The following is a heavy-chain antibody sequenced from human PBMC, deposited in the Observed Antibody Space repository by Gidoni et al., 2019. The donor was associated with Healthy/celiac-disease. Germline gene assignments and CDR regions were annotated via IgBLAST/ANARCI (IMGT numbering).Heavy chain of an antibody. CDR2: ISSSSSYI. D-gene: IGHD3-10*01. J-gene: IGHJ6*03. Sequence: EVQLVESGGGLVKPGGSLRLSCAASGFTFSSYSMNWVRQAPGKGLEWVSSISSSSSYIYYADSVKGRFTISRDNAKNSLYLQMNSLRAEDTAVYYCAREGTMVRGGDYMDVWGKGTTVTVSS. CDR1: GFTFSSYS. V-gene: IGHV3-21*01. CDR3: AREGTMVRGGDYMDV.